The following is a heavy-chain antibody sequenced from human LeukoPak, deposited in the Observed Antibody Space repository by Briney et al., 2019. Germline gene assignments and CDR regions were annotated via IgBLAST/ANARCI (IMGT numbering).Heavy chain of an antibody. J-gene: IGHJ3*02. D-gene: IGHD3-22*01. CDR1: GYSISSGYY. Sequence: SETLSLTCTVSGYSISSGYYWGWIRQPPGKGLGWIGSIYHSGSTYYNPSLKSRVTISVDTSKNQFSLKLSSVTAADTAVYYCARSVTMIVVVTPSDAFDIWGQGTMVTVSS. V-gene: IGHV4-38-2*02. CDR2: IYHSGST. CDR3: ARSVTMIVVVTPSDAFDI.